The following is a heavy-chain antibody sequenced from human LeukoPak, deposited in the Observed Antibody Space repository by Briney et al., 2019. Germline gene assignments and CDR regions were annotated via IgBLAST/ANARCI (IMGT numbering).Heavy chain of an antibody. D-gene: IGHD6-19*01. CDR3: VKDRGKSSGGGYYFDY. V-gene: IGHV3-64D*08. CDR1: GFTFSSYA. J-gene: IGHJ4*02. CDR2: ISSNGGST. Sequence: RPGGSLRLSCSASGFTFSSYAMHWVRQAPGKGLEYVSAISSNGGSTYYADSVKGRFTISRDNSKNTLYLQRSSLRAEDTAVYCCVKDRGKSSGGGYYFDYWGQGTLVTVSS.